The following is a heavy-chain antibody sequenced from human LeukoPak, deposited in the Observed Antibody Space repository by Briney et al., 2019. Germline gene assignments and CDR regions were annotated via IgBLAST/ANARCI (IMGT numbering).Heavy chain of an antibody. J-gene: IGHJ5*02. CDR2: IIPIFGTA. Sequence: SVKVSCKASGGTFSSYAISWVRQAPGQWLEWMGRIIPIFGTANYAQKFQGRVTITTDESTSTAYMELSSLRSEDTAVYYCARDMGIAAAGRAFDPWGQGTLVTVSS. V-gene: IGHV1-69*05. D-gene: IGHD6-13*01. CDR1: GGTFSSYA. CDR3: ARDMGIAAAGRAFDP.